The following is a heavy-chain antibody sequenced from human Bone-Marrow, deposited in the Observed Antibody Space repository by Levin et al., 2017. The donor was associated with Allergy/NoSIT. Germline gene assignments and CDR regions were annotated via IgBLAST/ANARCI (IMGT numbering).Heavy chain of an antibody. J-gene: IGHJ4*02. CDR3: ARDLKTWLQFEDFGYGLDY. D-gene: IGHD5-24*01. CDR1: GFTFSSYA. CDR2: ISYDGSNK. Sequence: GGSLRLSCAASGFTFSSYAMHWVRQAPGKGLEWVALISYDGSNKYYADSVKGRFTISRDNSKNTLYLQMNSLRAEDTAVYYCARDLKTWLQFEDFGYGLDYWGQGTLVTVSS. V-gene: IGHV3-30*04.